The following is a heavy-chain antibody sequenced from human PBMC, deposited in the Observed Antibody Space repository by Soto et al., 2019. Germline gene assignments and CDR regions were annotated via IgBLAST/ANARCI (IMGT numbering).Heavy chain of an antibody. CDR1: GFTFSSYA. D-gene: IGHD6-19*01. CDR3: AKTLMYSSGWYVYYYGMDV. J-gene: IGHJ6*02. Sequence: PGGSLRLSCAASGFTFSSYAMSWVRQAPGKGLEWVSAISGSGGSTYYADSVKGRFTISRDNSKNTLYLQMNSLRAEDTAVYYCAKTLMYSSGWYVYYYGMDVWGQGTTVTVSS. CDR2: ISGSGGST. V-gene: IGHV3-23*01.